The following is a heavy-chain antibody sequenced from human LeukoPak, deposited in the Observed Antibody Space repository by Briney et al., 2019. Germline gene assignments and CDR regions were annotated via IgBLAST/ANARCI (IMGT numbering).Heavy chain of an antibody. D-gene: IGHD6-25*01. Sequence: GGSLRLSCAASGFSFSNYDMNWVGQAPGRGLEWISNISSSGITTDYAEYVKGRFTISRDNSKNTLYLQMNSLRAEDTALYYCAKNGYNSGWYDSWGQGILVTVSS. V-gene: IGHV3-48*03. J-gene: IGHJ5*01. CDR2: ISSSGITT. CDR1: GFSFSNYD. CDR3: AKNGYNSGWYDS.